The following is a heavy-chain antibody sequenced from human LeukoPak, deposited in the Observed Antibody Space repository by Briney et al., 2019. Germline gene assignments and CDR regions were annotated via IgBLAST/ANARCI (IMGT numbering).Heavy chain of an antibody. CDR2: IFPGDSRT. V-gene: IGHV5-51*01. CDR1: GYSFTSYW. D-gene: IGHD3-10*01. J-gene: IGHJ3*02. CDR3: ARFRGSGTYDAFHI. Sequence: GESLKISCKGSGYSFTSYWIGWVRQMPGKGLEWTGIIFPGDSRTRYSPSFEGQVTISADKSISTAYFQWSSLQASDTAMYYCARFRGSGTYDAFHIWGQGSMVTVSS.